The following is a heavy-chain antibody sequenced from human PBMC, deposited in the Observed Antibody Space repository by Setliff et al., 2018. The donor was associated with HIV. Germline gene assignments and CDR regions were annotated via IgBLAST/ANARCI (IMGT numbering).Heavy chain of an antibody. Sequence: PSETLSLTCSVSGYSINNGYYWGWIRQPPGKGLEWVATIYQTGNTYYSPSLKSRVTVSMDMSRNQSSVKLNSATAADTAVYYSATQAWHYAMDGYFIAYWRQRMLVTVSS. V-gene: IGHV4-38-2*02. CDR2: IYQTGNT. CDR1: GYSINNGYY. J-gene: IGHJ4*02. D-gene: IGHD2-8*01. CDR3: ATQAWHYAMDGYFIAY.